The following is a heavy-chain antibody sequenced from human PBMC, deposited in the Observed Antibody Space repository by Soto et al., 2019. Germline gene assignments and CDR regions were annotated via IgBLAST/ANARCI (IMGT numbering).Heavy chain of an antibody. CDR3: ASTIVVVPAAPPTFDY. CDR1: GGSISSSSYY. D-gene: IGHD2-2*01. CDR2: IYYSGST. V-gene: IGHV4-39*01. J-gene: IGHJ4*02. Sequence: PSETLSLTCTVSGGSISSSSYYWGWIRQPPGKGLEWIGSIYYSGSTYYNPSLKSRVTISVDTSKNQFSLKLSSVTAADTAVYYCASTIVVVPAAPPTFDYWGQGTLVTVSS.